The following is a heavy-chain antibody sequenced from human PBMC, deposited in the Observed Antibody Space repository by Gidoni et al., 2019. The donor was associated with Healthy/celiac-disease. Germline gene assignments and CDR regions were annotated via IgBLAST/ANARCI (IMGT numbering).Heavy chain of an antibody. V-gene: IGHV3-53*01. CDR3: ARDLDFWSGYTNAFDI. CDR2: IYSGGST. CDR1: GFTVSSNY. J-gene: IGHJ3*02. Sequence: EVQLVESGGGLIQPGGSLRLSCAASGFTVSSNYMSWVRQAPGKGLEWVSVIYSGGSTYYADSVKGRFTISRDNSKNTLYLQMNSLRAEDTAVYYCARDLDFWSGYTNAFDIWGQGTMVTVSS. D-gene: IGHD3-3*01.